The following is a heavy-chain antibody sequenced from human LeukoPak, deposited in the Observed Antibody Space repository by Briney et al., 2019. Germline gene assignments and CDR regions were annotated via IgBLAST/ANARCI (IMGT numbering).Heavy chain of an antibody. CDR2: ISDNGSNK. D-gene: IGHD6-13*01. Sequence: PGRSLRLSCAASGFTFSYSPMHWVRQAPGKGLEWVAVISDNGSNKDYADSVKGRFTISRDNSKNTLYLQMNSLRADDTAVYYCARPAAAGWGIYYFDYWGQGTLVTVSS. J-gene: IGHJ4*02. CDR1: GFTFSYSP. V-gene: IGHV3-30*04. CDR3: ARPAAAGWGIYYFDY.